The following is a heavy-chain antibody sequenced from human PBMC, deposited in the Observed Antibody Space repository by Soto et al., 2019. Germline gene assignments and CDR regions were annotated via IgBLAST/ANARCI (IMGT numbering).Heavy chain of an antibody. D-gene: IGHD3-9*01. Sequence: PSETLSLTCTVSDVSTSNFFWSWIRQPPGKGLEWIGYIYYSGSTNYNPSLKSRVTISVDTSKNQFSLKLSSVTAADTAVYYCARAGDYDILTGYYFHWFDPWGQGTLVTVSS. CDR2: IYYSGST. J-gene: IGHJ5*02. V-gene: IGHV4-59*01. CDR3: ARAGDYDILTGYYFHWFDP. CDR1: DVSTSNFF.